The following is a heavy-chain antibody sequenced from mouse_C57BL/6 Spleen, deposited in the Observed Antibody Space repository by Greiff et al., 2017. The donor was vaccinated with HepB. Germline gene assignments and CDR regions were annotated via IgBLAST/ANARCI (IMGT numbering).Heavy chain of an antibody. CDR3: TRSYTTVVAPYWYFDV. D-gene: IGHD1-1*01. Sequence: QVQLQQSGAELVRPGASVTLSCKASGYTFTDYEMHWVKQTPVHGLEWIGAIDPETGGTAYNQKFKGKAILTADKSSSTAYIELRSLTSEDSAVYYCTRSYTTVVAPYWYFDVWGTGTTVTVSS. J-gene: IGHJ1*03. V-gene: IGHV1-15*01. CDR2: IDPETGGT. CDR1: GYTFTDYE.